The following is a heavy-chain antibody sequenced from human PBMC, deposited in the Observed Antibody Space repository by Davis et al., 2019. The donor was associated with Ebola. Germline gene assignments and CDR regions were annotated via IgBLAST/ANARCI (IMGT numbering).Heavy chain of an antibody. CDR3: ARVSEGYWRLVFDS. J-gene: IGHJ4*02. CDR2: ITGSGDTT. V-gene: IGHV3-23*01. D-gene: IGHD1-26*01. Sequence: GGSLRLSCAASGFTFNYYAMGWVRQAPGKGLEWVSAITGSGDTTNYADSVKGRFTVSRDSSKNTLYLQMNSLRTDDTAAYFCARVSEGYWRLVFDSWGQGALVTVSS. CDR1: GFTFNYYA.